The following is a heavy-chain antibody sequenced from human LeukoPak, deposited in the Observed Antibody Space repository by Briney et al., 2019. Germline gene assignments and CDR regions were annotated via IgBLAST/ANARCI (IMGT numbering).Heavy chain of an antibody. Sequence: GGSLRLSCAASGFTFDDYGMSWVRQAPGKGLEWVSGINWNGGSTGYADSVKGRFTISRDNAKNSLYLQMNSLRTEDTALYHCARSGYSSSWYDYWGQGTLVTVSS. CDR1: GFTFDDYG. CDR2: INWNGGST. CDR3: ARSGYSSSWYDY. V-gene: IGHV3-20*01. J-gene: IGHJ4*02. D-gene: IGHD6-13*01.